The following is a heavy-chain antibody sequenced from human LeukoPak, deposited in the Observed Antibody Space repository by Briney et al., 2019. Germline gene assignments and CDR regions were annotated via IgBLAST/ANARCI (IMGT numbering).Heavy chain of an antibody. D-gene: IGHD2-2*01. V-gene: IGHV1-2*02. CDR1: GYTFTGYY. CDR3: ARGKWFVPAAPDY. J-gene: IGHJ4*02. CDR2: INPNSGGT. Sequence: ASVKVSCKASGYTFTGYYMHWVRQAPGQGLEWMGWINPNSGGTNYAQKFQGRVTMTRDTSISTAYMEPSRLRSDDTAVYYCARGKWFVPAAPDYWGQGTLVTVSS.